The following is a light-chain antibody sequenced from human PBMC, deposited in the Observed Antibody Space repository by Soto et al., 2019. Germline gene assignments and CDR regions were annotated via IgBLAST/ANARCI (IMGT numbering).Light chain of an antibody. CDR3: QQYNNGREIT. Sequence: EIMLTQSPGTLSLSPGERATLSCRASQSVSSNYLAWYQQKPGQAPRLLIYGASSRATGIPDRFSGSGSGTDFTLTISSLQSEDFAVYYCQQYNNGREITFGQGTRLEIK. V-gene: IGKV3-20*01. J-gene: IGKJ5*01. CDR1: QSVSSNY. CDR2: GAS.